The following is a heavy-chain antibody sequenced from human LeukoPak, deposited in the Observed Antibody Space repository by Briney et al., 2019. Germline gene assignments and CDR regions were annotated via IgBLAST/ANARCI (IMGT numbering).Heavy chain of an antibody. D-gene: IGHD3-9*01. CDR1: GFTFGSYA. V-gene: IGHV3-23*01. CDR2: ITGSTGTT. CDR3: AREGSDNSGYNLDF. J-gene: IGHJ4*02. Sequence: GGSLRLSCAASGFTFGSYAMNWVRQAPGKGLEWVSAITGSTGTTYYADSVKGRFTVSRDNSKNTLYLQVNSLRAEDTAVYYCAREGSDNSGYNLDFWGQGTLVTVSS.